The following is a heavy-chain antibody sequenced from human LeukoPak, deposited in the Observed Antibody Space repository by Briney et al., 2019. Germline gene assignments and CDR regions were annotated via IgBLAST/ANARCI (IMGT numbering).Heavy chain of an antibody. J-gene: IGHJ4*02. CDR1: GFTFSSYS. CDR3: AREMRDYYDSSGYSLTC. D-gene: IGHD3-22*01. V-gene: IGHV3-23*01. Sequence: GGSLRFSCAASGFTFSSYSMNWVRQAPGKGLEWVSAISGSGGSTYYADSVKGRFTISRDNSKNTLYLQMNSLRAEDTAVYYCAREMRDYYDSSGYSLTCWGQGTLATVSS. CDR2: ISGSGGST.